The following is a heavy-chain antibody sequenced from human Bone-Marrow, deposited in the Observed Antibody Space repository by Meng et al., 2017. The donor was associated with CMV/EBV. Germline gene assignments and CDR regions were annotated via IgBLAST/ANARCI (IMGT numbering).Heavy chain of an antibody. J-gene: IGHJ4*02. Sequence: ASVKVFCKASGYTFTDYYIHWVRQAPGQGLEWMGWINPNSGVTNYAQKFQGRVTMTRDTSVSTAYMELSRLRSDDTAVYYCARVIARSLLNRPLPFDYWGQGTLVTVSS. CDR3: ARVIARSLLNRPLPFDY. D-gene: IGHD3-22*01. CDR1: GYTFTDYY. CDR2: INPNSGVT. V-gene: IGHV1-2*02.